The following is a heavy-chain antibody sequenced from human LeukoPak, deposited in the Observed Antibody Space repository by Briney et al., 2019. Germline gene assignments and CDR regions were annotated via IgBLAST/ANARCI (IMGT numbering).Heavy chain of an antibody. CDR1: GGSIRSYY. CDR3: ARTSHPHGSSWLFDY. V-gene: IGHV4-59*01. J-gene: IGHJ4*02. D-gene: IGHD6-13*01. CDR2: IYFSGST. Sequence: TSETLSLTCTVSGGSIRSYYWSWIPQPPGKGLECIGYIYFSGSTNYNPSLKSRVTISVDTSRNQFSLQLSSVTAADTAVYYCARTSHPHGSSWLFDYWGQGTLVTVSS.